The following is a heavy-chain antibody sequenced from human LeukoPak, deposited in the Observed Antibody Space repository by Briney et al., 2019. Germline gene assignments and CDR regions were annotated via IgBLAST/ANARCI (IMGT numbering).Heavy chain of an antibody. CDR3: SLARSEYHYGMDV. CDR2: TYYRSKWYY. V-gene: IGHV6-1*01. J-gene: IGHJ6*02. Sequence: SQTLSLTCVISGDSVSSISVAWNWIRQSPSRGLEWLGRTYYRSKWYYEYAVSVKSRINISPDTSKNQFSLQLTSATPEDTAVYYCSLARSEYHYGMDVWGQGTTVTVSS. CDR1: GDSVSSISVA.